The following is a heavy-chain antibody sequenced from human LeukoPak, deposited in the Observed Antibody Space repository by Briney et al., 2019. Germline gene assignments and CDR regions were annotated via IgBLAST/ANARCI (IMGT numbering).Heavy chain of an antibody. V-gene: IGHV4-31*03. J-gene: IGHJ4*02. CDR1: GGSISSGGYY. CDR2: IYYSGST. Sequence: PSETLSLTCTVSGGSISSGGYYWSWIRQHPGKGLEWIGYIYYSGSTYYNPSLKSRVTISVDTSKNQFSLKLSSVTAADTAVYYCARRGRPTVTTXSYYFDYWGQGTLVTVSS. D-gene: IGHD4-17*01. CDR3: ARRGRPTVTTXSYYFDY.